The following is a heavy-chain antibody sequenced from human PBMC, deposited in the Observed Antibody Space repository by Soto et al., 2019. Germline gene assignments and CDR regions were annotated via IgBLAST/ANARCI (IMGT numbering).Heavy chain of an antibody. D-gene: IGHD5-18*01. Sequence: SETLSLTCTVSGGSISSGGFYWNWIRQRPGKGLEWIAYIYYSGSTYSGSTYYNPALKRRVTISVDTSDYQFSLRVSSVTAADTAGYYCASAGYTYGLDLWGQGALVT. CDR3: ASAGYTYGLDL. J-gene: IGHJ4*02. CDR2: IYYSGSTYSGST. CDR1: GGSISSGGFY. V-gene: IGHV4-31*03.